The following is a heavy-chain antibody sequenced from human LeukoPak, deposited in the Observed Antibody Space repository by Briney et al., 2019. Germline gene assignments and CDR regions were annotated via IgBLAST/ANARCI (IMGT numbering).Heavy chain of an antibody. CDR3: AKEYSSSPGDFDY. CDR2: IKQDGSQK. D-gene: IGHD6-6*01. Sequence: GGSLRLSCAASGFTFSNYYMTWVRQAPGKGLEWVTNIKQDGSQKYYVDSVKGRFTISRDNAKNSLYLQMNSLRAEDTAVYYCAKEYSSSPGDFDYWGQGTLVTVSS. J-gene: IGHJ4*02. CDR1: GFTFSNYY. V-gene: IGHV3-7*01.